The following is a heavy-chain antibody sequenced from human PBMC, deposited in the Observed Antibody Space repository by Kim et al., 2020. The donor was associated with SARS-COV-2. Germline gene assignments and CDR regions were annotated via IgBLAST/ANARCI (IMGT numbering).Heavy chain of an antibody. D-gene: IGHD3-3*01. V-gene: IGHV5-51*01. J-gene: IGHJ4*02. CDR3: ARQMGAGRRYDFWSGYYTNDY. CDR2: IYPGDSDT. Sequence: GESLKISCKGSGYSFTSYWIGWVRQMPGKGLEWMGIIYPGDSDTRYSPSFQGQVTISADKSISTAYLQWSSLKASDTAMYYCARQMGAGRRYDFWSGYYTNDYWGQGTLVTVSS. CDR1: GYSFTSYW.